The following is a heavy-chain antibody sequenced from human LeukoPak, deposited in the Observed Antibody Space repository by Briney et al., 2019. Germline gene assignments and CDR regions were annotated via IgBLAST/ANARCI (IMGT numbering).Heavy chain of an antibody. J-gene: IGHJ4*02. CDR2: INPSGGST. CDR3: AREGDYGDRRGYFDY. CDR1: GYTFTSYY. Sequence: ASVKVSCKASGYTFTSYYMHWVRQAPGQGLEWMGIINPSGGSTSYAQKFQGRVTMTRDTSISTAYMELSRLRSDETAVYYCAREGDYGDRRGYFDYWGQGTLVTVSS. V-gene: IGHV1-46*01. D-gene: IGHD4-17*01.